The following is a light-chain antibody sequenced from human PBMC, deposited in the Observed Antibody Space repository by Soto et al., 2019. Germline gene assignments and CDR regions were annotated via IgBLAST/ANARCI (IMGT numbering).Light chain of an antibody. CDR1: SSDVGGYNY. CDR3: SSFAGSPVV. V-gene: IGLV2-14*01. CDR2: EVS. J-gene: IGLJ2*01. Sequence: QSVLTQPASVSGSPGQSITISCTGTSSDVGGYNYVSWYQQHPGKAPKLMIYEVSNRPSGVSNRFSGSKSGNTASLTISGLQAEDEADYYCSSFAGSPVVFGGGTKLTVL.